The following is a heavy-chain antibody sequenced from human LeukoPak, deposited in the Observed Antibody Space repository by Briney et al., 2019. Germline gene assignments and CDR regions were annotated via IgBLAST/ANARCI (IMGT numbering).Heavy chain of an antibody. J-gene: IGHJ6*02. CDR2: LKQDGSQT. Sequence: GGSLRLSCVASGFTFSMYWMTWFRQAPGKGLEWVANLKQDGSQTNYAASVKGRFTISRDNRKNLLHLQMNSLRPDDSAVYYCAKDLGSAITSALALDVWGQGTTVTVSS. CDR3: AKDLGSAITSALALDV. CDR1: GFTFSMYW. V-gene: IGHV3-7*03. D-gene: IGHD2-15*01.